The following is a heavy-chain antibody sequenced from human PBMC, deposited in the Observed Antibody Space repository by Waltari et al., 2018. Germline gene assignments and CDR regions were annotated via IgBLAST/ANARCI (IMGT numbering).Heavy chain of an antibody. CDR3: ARDPNPTGDYLDY. CDR2: MSYGGSNT. D-gene: IGHD4-17*01. J-gene: IGHJ4*02. V-gene: IGHV3-30*04. Sequence: QVQLVESGGGVVQPGGSLRLSCAASEFTFSNYAIHWVRQAPGRGLEWVAIMSYGGSNTYYGDSVKVRFTISRDNSKNTVYLQMNSLTVEDTAVYSCARDPNPTGDYLDYWGQGTLVTVSS. CDR1: EFTFSNYA.